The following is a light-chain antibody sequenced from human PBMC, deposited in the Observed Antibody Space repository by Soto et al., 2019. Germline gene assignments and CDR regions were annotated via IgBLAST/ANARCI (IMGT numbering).Light chain of an antibody. V-gene: IGKV1-39*01. CDR1: QSINSY. CDR3: QQSYSAPFT. Sequence: DIQMTQSPSSLSASVGDRVTITRRASQSINSYLNWYQQKPGKGPKLLIHAASSLQSGVPSRFRGSGSGTDFTLTISSLQPEDFATYYCQQSYSAPFTFGPGTKVDVK. J-gene: IGKJ3*01. CDR2: AAS.